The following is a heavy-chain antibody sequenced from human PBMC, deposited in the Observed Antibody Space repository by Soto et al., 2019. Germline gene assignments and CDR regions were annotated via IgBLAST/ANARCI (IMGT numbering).Heavy chain of an antibody. CDR1: GFTFSSYS. CDR3: ARSYGYYYYYGMDV. Sequence: EVQLVESGGGLVQPGGSLRLSCAASGFTFSSYSMNRVRQAPGKGLEWVSYISSSSSTIYYADSVKGRFTISRDNAKNSLYLQMNSLRDEDTAVYYCARSYGYYYYYGMDVWGQGTTVTVSS. V-gene: IGHV3-48*02. CDR2: ISSSSSTI. J-gene: IGHJ6*02. D-gene: IGHD3-16*01.